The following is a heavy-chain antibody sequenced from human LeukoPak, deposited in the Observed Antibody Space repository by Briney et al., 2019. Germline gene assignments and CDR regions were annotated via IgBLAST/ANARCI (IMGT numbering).Heavy chain of an antibody. D-gene: IGHD6-19*01. Sequence: PGGSLRLSCAASGLHFSGTAMSWVRQAPGKGLEWISAISHDGMNAYYADSLKGRFPISTANSKKTVSLEMSSLTPPDTAVFYCAKDGAQYSSGPECDPRGQGALVTV. CDR2: ISHDGMNA. CDR3: AKDGAQYSSGPECDP. J-gene: IGHJ5*02. V-gene: IGHV3-23*01. CDR1: GLHFSGTA.